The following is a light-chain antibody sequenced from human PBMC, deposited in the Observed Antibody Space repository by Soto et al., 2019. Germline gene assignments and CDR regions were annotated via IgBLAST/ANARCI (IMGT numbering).Light chain of an antibody. Sequence: QSVLTQPPSASGAPGQRVTLSCIGGSSNVGFNAVNWYQQLPGAAPKLLIHGNSQRPSGVPDRFSGSKSGSTASLTISGLQAEDEADYYCCSYATTFYVFGSGTKVTVL. CDR2: GNS. CDR3: CSYATTFYV. V-gene: IGLV1-44*01. CDR1: SSNVGFNA. J-gene: IGLJ1*01.